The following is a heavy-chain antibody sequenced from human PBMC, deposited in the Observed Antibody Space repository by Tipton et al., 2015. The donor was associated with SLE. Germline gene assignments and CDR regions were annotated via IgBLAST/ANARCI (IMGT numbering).Heavy chain of an antibody. Sequence: TLSLTCTVSGGSISSYYWSWIRQPPGKGLEWIGYIYYSGSTNYNPSLKSRVTISVDTSKNQFSLKLSSVTAADTAVYYCARRWDDGSYPYFDYWGQGTLVTVSS. CDR2: IYYSGST. D-gene: IGHD1-26*01. J-gene: IGHJ4*02. CDR1: GGSISSYY. CDR3: ARRWDDGSYPYFDY. V-gene: IGHV4-59*12.